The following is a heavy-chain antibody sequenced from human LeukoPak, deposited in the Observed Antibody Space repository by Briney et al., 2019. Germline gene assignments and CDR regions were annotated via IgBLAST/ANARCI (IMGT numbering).Heavy chain of an antibody. CDR1: GYSFTSYW. V-gene: IGHV5-51*01. Sequence: GESLKISCKGSGYSFTSYWIGWVRQMPGKGLEWMGIIYPGDSDTRYSPSFQGQVTISADKSISTAYLQWSSLKASDTAMYYCARLRITMIVVVPGAFDIWGQGTMVTVSS. CDR3: ARLRITMIVVVPGAFDI. J-gene: IGHJ3*02. D-gene: IGHD3-22*01. CDR2: IYPGDSDT.